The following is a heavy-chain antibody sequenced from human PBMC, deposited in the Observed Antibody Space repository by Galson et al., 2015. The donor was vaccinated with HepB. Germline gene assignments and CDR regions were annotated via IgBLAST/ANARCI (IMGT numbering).Heavy chain of an antibody. Sequence: SLRLSCAASGFTVSNNYMTWVCQAPGKELEGVSVIYSGGNTHYADSVKGRFTISRDNPKNTLYLQVNSLRAEDTAVYYCAKEGYYDNSGYYRRSVFDSWGQGTLVTVSS. CDR3: AKEGYYDNSGYYRRSVFDS. CDR2: IYSGGNT. D-gene: IGHD3-22*01. J-gene: IGHJ4*02. V-gene: IGHV3-53*01. CDR1: GFTVSNNY.